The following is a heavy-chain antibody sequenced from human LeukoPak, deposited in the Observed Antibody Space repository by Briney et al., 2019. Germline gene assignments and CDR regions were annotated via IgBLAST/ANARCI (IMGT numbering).Heavy chain of an antibody. CDR2: INPNSGGT. CDR1: GYTFTGYY. V-gene: IGHV1-2*02. Sequence: ASVKVSCKASGYTFTGYYMHWVRQAPGQGLEWMGWINPNSGGTNYAQKFQGRVTMTRDTSFSTAYMELSRLRSDDTAVYYCARGGGGQVVPADWFDPWGQGTLVTVSP. CDR3: ARGGGGQVVPADWFDP. D-gene: IGHD2-2*01. J-gene: IGHJ5*02.